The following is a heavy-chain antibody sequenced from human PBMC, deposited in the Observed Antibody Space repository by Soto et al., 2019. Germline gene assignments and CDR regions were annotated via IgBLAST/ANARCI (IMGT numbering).Heavy chain of an antibody. V-gene: IGHV5-51*01. Sequence: EVQLVQSGAEVKKPGESLKISCKGSGYRFTSNWIGWVCQMPGKGLEWMGIIYPGDSDTRYSPSFQGQVTISADKSISTAYLQWSSLKASDTAMYYCARGLSVEQQLVSFDYWGQGTLVTVSS. D-gene: IGHD6-13*01. CDR3: ARGLSVEQQLVSFDY. CDR1: GYRFTSNW. CDR2: IYPGDSDT. J-gene: IGHJ4*02.